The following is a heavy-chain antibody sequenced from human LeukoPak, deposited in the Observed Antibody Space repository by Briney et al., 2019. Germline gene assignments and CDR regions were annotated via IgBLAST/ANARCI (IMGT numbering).Heavy chain of an antibody. Sequence: SETLSLTCTVSGGSIGSYYWNWIRQAPGKGLEWIGYIHYSGSTNHNSSLKSRVTISVDTSKNQFPLKLSSVTAADTAVYYCARDWGGGYCSGGSCHNWFDPWGQGTLVTVSS. CDR2: IHYSGST. V-gene: IGHV4-59*12. CDR1: GGSIGSYY. J-gene: IGHJ5*02. D-gene: IGHD2-15*01. CDR3: ARDWGGGYCSGGSCHNWFDP.